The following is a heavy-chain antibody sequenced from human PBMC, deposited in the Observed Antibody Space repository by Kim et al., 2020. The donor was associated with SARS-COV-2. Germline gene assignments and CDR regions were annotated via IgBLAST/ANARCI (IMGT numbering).Heavy chain of an antibody. J-gene: IGHJ3*02. CDR3: ARALRITIFGVANAFDI. D-gene: IGHD3-3*01. V-gene: IGHV3-48*02. Sequence: SVNGRFAISRDNDKDSLYLQMNSLRDEDTAVYYCARALRITIFGVANAFDIWGQGTMVTVSS.